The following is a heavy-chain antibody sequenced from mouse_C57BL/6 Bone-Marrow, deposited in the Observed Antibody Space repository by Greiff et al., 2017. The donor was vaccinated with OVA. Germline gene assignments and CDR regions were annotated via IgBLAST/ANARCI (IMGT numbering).Heavy chain of an antibody. J-gene: IGHJ2*01. CDR2: INPSTGGT. V-gene: IGHV1-42*01. CDR1: GYSFTGYY. CDR3: ACYDYDRRDYFDY. Sequence: VQLQQSGPELVKPGASVKISCKASGYSFTGYYMNWVKQSPEKSLEWIGEINPSTGGTTYNQKFKAKATLTVDKSSSTAYMQLKSLTSKDSAVYYCACYDYDRRDYFDYWGQGTTLTVSS. D-gene: IGHD2-4*01.